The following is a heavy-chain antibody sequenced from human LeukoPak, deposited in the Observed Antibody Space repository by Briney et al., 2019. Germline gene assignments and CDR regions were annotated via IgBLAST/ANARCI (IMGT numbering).Heavy chain of an antibody. V-gene: IGHV4-59*01. CDR2: IYYSGST. CDR3: ARAPPPLPFGDYGYFDY. Sequence: PSETLSLTCTVSGGSISSYYWSWIRQPPGKGLEWIGYIYYSGSTNYNPSLKSRVTISVDTSKNQFSLKLSSVTAADTAVYYCARAPPPLPFGDYGYFDYWGQGTLVTVSS. D-gene: IGHD4-17*01. J-gene: IGHJ4*02. CDR1: GGSISSYY.